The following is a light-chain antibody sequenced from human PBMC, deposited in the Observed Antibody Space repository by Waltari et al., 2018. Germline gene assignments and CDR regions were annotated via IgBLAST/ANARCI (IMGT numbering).Light chain of an antibody. V-gene: IGKV3-11*01. J-gene: IGKJ3*01. Sequence: EIVLTQSPATLSLSPGERATLSCRASQSVSSYLAWYQQKPGQAPRLLIYDASNRATGIPARFRGSGSGTDFTLTISSLEPEDFAVYYCQQRSNWLLFTFGPGTKVDIK. CDR3: QQRSNWLLFT. CDR2: DAS. CDR1: QSVSSY.